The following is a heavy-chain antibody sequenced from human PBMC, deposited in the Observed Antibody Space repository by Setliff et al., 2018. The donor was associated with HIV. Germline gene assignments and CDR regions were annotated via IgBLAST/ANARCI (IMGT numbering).Heavy chain of an antibody. CDR2: INHSGST. D-gene: IGHD5-12*01. Sequence: SETLSLTCAVYGGSFSEYYWSWIRQSPGKGLEWIGEINHSGSTHYNPLLKSRATISVDTSKNQFSLRLNSVTAADTAVYYCARGATLLPGYSDRWEYFYMDVWGKGTTVTVSS. V-gene: IGHV4-34*01. J-gene: IGHJ6*03. CDR1: GGSFSEYY. CDR3: ARGATLLPGYSDRWEYFYMDV.